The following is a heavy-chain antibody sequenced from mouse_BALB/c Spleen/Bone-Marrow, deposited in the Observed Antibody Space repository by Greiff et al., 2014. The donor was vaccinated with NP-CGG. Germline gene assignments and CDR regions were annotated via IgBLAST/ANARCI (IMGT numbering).Heavy chain of an antibody. CDR2: IVPSSGYT. J-gene: IGHJ3*01. V-gene: IGHV1-4*02. Sequence: VQLQQSGAELARPGASVKMSCEASGYTFTSYTIQWVKRRPGQGLEWVGYIVPSSGYTDYNQKFKDKTTLTADKSSSTAYMQLGNLTSADSAVYYCAREARPGSWFPNWGQGTLVTVSA. CDR1: GYTFTSYT. CDR3: AREARPGSWFPN.